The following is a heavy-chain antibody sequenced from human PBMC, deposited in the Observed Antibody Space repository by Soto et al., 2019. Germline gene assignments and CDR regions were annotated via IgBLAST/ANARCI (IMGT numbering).Heavy chain of an antibody. CDR2: IVLLLDIT. CDR3: VKNSPIGSTFSGYNGIDY. J-gene: IGHJ4*02. V-gene: IGHV1-69*02. CDR1: GGTFRNDI. Sequence: SVKVSCKASGGTFRNDIITWVRQAPGQGLEWMGRIVLLLDITNYAQKIQGRVTITADKSTGTGYMELNSLRSEDTAVYYCVKNSPIGSTFSGYNGIDYWGQGTLVTVSS. D-gene: IGHD5-12*01.